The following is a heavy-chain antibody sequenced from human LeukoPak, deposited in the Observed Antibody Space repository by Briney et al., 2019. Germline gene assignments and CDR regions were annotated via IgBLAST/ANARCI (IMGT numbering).Heavy chain of an antibody. CDR3: AKKWFGDYDSSGVNDAFDI. D-gene: IGHD3-22*01. CDR2: IRYHGSDK. V-gene: IGHV3-30*02. Sequence: PGGSLRLSCAASAFTFRSYGMHWVRQAPGKGLEWVAFIRYHGSDKYYADSVKDRFTISRDNSKNTLYLQMNSLRAEDTAVYYCAKKWFGDYDSSGVNDAFDIWGQGTMVTVSS. CDR1: AFTFRSYG. J-gene: IGHJ3*02.